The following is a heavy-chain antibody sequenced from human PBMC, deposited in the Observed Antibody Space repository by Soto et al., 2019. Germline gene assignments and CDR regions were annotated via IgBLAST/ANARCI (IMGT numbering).Heavy chain of an antibody. CDR1: GFTVSSFA. CDR3: AKSRSVTTTWFDA. D-gene: IGHD4-17*01. CDR2: ISGSGDDT. V-gene: IGHV3-23*01. J-gene: IGHJ5*02. Sequence: EVQLLESGGDLVQPGGSLRLSCAASGFTVSSFAMSWVRQAPGKGLEWVSSISGSGDDTYNTDSVKGRFTISRDNSKHTLYLQMNSLRTEDTAAYYCAKSRSVTTTWFDAWGQGSLVTVSS.